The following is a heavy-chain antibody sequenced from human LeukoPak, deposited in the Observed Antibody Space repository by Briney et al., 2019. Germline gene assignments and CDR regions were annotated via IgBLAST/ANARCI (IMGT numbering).Heavy chain of an antibody. V-gene: IGHV3-7*01. Sequence: GGSLTLSCAASGFTFSSQWMSWVRQAPGKGLEGVANIKQDGSEKCYVDSVKGRFTISRDNAKHSLYLQMNSLRAEDTAVYYCARDWASSGWYPTDYWGQETLVTVSS. J-gene: IGHJ4*02. CDR2: IKQDGSEK. D-gene: IGHD6-19*01. CDR1: GFTFSSQW. CDR3: ARDWASSGWYPTDY.